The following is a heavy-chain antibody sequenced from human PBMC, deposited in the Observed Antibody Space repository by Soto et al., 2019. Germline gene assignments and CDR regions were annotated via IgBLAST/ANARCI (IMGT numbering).Heavy chain of an antibody. CDR3: ARVSHIAAAGTVDI. CDR1: GGSISSSSYY. Sequence: SETLSLTCTVSGGSISSSSYYWGWIRQPPGKGLEWIGSIYYSGSTYYNPSLKSRVTISVDTSKNQFSLKLSSVTAADTAVYYCARVSHIAAAGTVDIWGQGTMVTVSS. V-gene: IGHV4-39*07. J-gene: IGHJ3*02. CDR2: IYYSGST. D-gene: IGHD6-13*01.